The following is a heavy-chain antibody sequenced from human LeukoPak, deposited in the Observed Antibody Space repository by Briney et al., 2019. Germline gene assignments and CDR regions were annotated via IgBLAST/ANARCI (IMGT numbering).Heavy chain of an antibody. CDR1: GGSISSYY. D-gene: IGHD6-13*01. J-gene: IGHJ4*02. V-gene: IGHV4-59*01. CDR2: IYYSVST. Sequence: SETLSLTCTVSGGSISSYYWSWIRQPPGKGLEWIGYIYYSVSTNYNPSLKSRVTISVDTSKNQFSLKLSSVTAADTAVYYCASSERDSSSWYFDYWGQGTLVTVSS. CDR3: ASSERDSSSWYFDY.